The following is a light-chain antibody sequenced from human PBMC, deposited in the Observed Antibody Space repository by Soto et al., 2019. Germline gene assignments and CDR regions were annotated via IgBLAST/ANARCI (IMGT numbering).Light chain of an antibody. J-gene: IGLJ1*01. CDR3: QSYDSSLSGDV. V-gene: IGLV1-40*01. Sequence: QSVLTQPPSVSGAPGQRVTISCTGSSSNIGAGYDVHWYQQLPGTAPKLLIYGNSNRPSGVPDRFSGSKSGTSASLAITGLQAADEADYSCQSYDSSLSGDVFGTGTKLTVL. CDR1: SSNIGAGYD. CDR2: GNS.